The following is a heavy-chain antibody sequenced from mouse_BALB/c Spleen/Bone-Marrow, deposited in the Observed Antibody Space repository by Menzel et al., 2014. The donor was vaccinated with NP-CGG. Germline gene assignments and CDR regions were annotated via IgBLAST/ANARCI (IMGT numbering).Heavy chain of an antibody. V-gene: IGHV1S56*01. Sequence: QVQLQQSGPELVKPGASVKMSCKASGYTFTSYYIHWVKQRPGQGLEWIGWIYPGDGSTKYNENFKVKTTLTADKSSSTAYMLLSSLTSEDSAIYFGARRQLGLFYAMDYWGQGTSVTVSS. CDR2: IYPGDGST. CDR3: ARRQLGLFYAMDY. CDR1: GYTFTSYY. J-gene: IGHJ4*01. D-gene: IGHD3-2*01.